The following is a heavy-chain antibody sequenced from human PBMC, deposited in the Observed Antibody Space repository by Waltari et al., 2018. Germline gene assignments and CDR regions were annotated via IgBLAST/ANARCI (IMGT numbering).Heavy chain of an antibody. D-gene: IGHD5-18*01. CDR2: ISSSGSTI. CDR1: GFTFSSYE. CDR3: ARDRGYSYGYDAFDI. V-gene: IGHV3-48*03. J-gene: IGHJ3*02. Sequence: EVQLVESGGGLVQPGGSLRLSCAASGFTFSSYEMNWVRQDPGKGLEWVSYISSSGSTIYYADSVKGRFTISRDNAKNSLYLQMNSLRAEDTAVYYCARDRGYSYGYDAFDIWGQGTMVTVSS.